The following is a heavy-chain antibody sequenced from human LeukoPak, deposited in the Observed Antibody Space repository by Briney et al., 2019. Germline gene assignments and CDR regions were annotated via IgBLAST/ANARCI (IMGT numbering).Heavy chain of an antibody. CDR3: AVIAAAGPG. CDR1: GFTFTSHP. J-gene: IGHJ4*02. Sequence: PGGSLRLSCAASGFTFTSHPMNWVRQAPGKGLEWVSSISSSNSYIYYADSVKGRFTISRDNAKNSLYLQMNSLRAEDTAVYYCAVIAAAGPGWGQGTLVTVSS. CDR2: ISSSNSYI. V-gene: IGHV3-21*01. D-gene: IGHD6-13*01.